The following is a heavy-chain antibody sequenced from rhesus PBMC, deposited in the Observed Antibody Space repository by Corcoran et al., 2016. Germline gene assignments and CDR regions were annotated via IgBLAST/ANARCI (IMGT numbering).Heavy chain of an antibody. D-gene: IGHD6S26*01. CDR2: INGKSGST. J-gene: IGHJ4*01. Sequence: QVQLQESGPGLVKPSATLSLTCAVSGGSFSSYWWSWIRQPPGKGLEGIGEINGKSGSTNYNPACKSRVTIATDTAKNQLSLKLSYVTAADTAVYYCARGSSGWSWTGDYWGQGVLVTVSS. V-gene: IGHV4-80*01. CDR1: GGSFSSYW. CDR3: ARGSSGWSWTGDY.